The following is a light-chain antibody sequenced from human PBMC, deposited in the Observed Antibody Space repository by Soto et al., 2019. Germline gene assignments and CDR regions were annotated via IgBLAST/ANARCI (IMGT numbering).Light chain of an antibody. CDR1: SSDVGGYNY. Sequence: QSVLTQPAPVSGSPGQSITISCTGTSSDVGGYNYVSWYQHHPGKAPKLIIYDVSNRPSWVSIRFSGSKSDNTASLTISGLQPEDEADYHCSSYTTSNTRQIVFGTGTKVTVL. V-gene: IGLV2-14*03. CDR3: SSYTTSNTRQIV. CDR2: DVS. J-gene: IGLJ1*01.